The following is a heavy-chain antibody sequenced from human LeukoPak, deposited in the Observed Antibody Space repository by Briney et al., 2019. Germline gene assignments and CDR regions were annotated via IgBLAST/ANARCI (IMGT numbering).Heavy chain of an antibody. Sequence: ASVKVSCKASGYTFTSYDINWVRQATGQGLEWMGWMNPNSGNTGYAQKFQGRVTMTRNTSISTAYMELSSLRSEDTAVYYCARGIFIAARRRLWWWFDPWGQGTLATVSS. J-gene: IGHJ5*02. V-gene: IGHV1-8*01. CDR1: GYTFTSYD. D-gene: IGHD6-6*01. CDR3: ARGIFIAARRRLWWWFDP. CDR2: MNPNSGNT.